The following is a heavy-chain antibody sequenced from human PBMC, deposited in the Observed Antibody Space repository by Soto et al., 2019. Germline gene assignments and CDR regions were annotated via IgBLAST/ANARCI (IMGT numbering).Heavy chain of an antibody. CDR1: GFTFSSSA. D-gene: IGHD3-3*01. V-gene: IGHV3-23*01. CDR2: ITGNGGNT. J-gene: IGHJ2*01. CDR3: AKVSNKGGVLIRYFDL. Sequence: EVQLLESGGGLVQPGGSLRLSCAASGFTFSSSAMSWVRQAPGKGLEWVSGITGNGGNTYYADSVKGRFTISRDNSKDTLSLLMNSLAVEDTAAYYCAKVSNKGGVLIRYFDLWGRGTLVTVSS.